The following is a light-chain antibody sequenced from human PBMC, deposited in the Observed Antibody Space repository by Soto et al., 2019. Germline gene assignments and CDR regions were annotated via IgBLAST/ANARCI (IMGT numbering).Light chain of an antibody. CDR3: QQRSNWPPIT. Sequence: EIVLTQSAATLSWSPGDRAALSWKASQSVHNFLAWYQQKPGQAPRLLIYGASTRAAGIPARFSGSGCGTDFTLTISSLEPEDFAVYYCQQRSNWPPITFGQGTRLEIK. CDR1: QSVHNF. V-gene: IGKV3-11*01. CDR2: GAS. J-gene: IGKJ5*01.